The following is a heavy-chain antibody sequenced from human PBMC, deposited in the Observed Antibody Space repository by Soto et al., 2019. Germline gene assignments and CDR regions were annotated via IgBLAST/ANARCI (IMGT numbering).Heavy chain of an antibody. Sequence: GASVKVSCKASGYTFTSYGISWVRQAPGQGLEWMGWISAYNGNTNYAQKLQGRVTMTTDTSTSTAYMELRSLRSDDTAVYYCARDEEVIAGAGTKGWFAYGAQGTLVTVSS. CDR3: ARDEEVIAGAGTKGWFAY. J-gene: IGHJ4*02. V-gene: IGHV1-18*01. D-gene: IGHD6-19*01. CDR2: ISAYNGNT. CDR1: GYTFTSYG.